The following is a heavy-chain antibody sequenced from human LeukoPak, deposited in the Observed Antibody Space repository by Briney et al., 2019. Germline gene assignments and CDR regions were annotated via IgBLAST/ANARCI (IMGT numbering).Heavy chain of an antibody. V-gene: IGHV3-48*04. CDR3: ARDLGDWYFDL. J-gene: IGHJ2*01. CDR1: GFTFNTYS. Sequence: GGSLRLSCAASGFTFNTYSMHWVRQALGKGLEWLSYIGSSSSPMYYADSVEGRFTISRDNAKNSLYLQMNSLRGEDTAVYYCARDLGDWYFDLWGRGTLVTVSS. CDR2: IGSSSSPM.